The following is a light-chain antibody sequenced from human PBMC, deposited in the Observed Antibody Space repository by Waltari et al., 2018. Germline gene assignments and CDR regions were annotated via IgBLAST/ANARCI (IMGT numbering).Light chain of an antibody. CDR2: DVS. CDR3: SSYTSSSTLV. CDR1: SSDVGGYNY. Sequence: QSALTQPASVSGSPGQSTTISCTGTSSDVGGYNYVYWYQQHPGRAPKLMLYDVSDRPSGVSNRFSGSKSGNTASLTISGLQAEDEADYYCSSYTSSSTLVFGGGTKLTVL. J-gene: IGLJ2*01. V-gene: IGLV2-14*03.